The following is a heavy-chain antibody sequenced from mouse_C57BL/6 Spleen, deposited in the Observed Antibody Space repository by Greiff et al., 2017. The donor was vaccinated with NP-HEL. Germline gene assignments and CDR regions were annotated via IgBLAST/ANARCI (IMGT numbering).Heavy chain of an antibody. CDR3: ARATTVPFAY. CDR1: GFTFSDYG. J-gene: IGHJ3*01. CDR2: ISSGSSTI. V-gene: IGHV5-17*01. D-gene: IGHD1-1*01. Sequence: DVKLVESGGGLVKPGGSLKLSCAASGFTFSDYGMHWVRQAPEKGLGWVAYISSGSSTIYYADTVKGRFTISRDNAKNTLFLQMTSLRSEDTAMYYCARATTVPFAYWGQGTLVTVSA.